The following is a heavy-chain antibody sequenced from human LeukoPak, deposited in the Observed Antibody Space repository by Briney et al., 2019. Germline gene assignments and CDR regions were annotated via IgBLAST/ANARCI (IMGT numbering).Heavy chain of an antibody. CDR1: GYTFTTYA. CDR2: INTNTGNP. Sequence: ASVKVSCKASGYTFTTYAINWVRQAPGQGLEWMGWINTNTGNPTYAQAFTGRFVSSLDTSVSTAYLQIGSLKAADTAVYYCSRLSLSWLRFSGPDAFDMWGQGTLVTVSS. J-gene: IGHJ3*02. CDR3: SRLSLSWLRFSGPDAFDM. V-gene: IGHV7-4-1*01. D-gene: IGHD5-12*01.